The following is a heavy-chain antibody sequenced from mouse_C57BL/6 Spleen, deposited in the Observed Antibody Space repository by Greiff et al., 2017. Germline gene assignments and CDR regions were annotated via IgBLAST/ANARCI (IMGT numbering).Heavy chain of an antibody. V-gene: IGHV5-17*01. CDR1: GFTFSDYG. CDR3: ASPWALYYFDY. J-gene: IGHJ2*01. D-gene: IGHD3-1*01. Sequence: EVKLMESGGGLVKPGGSLKLSCAASGFTFSDYGMHWVRQAPEKGLEWVAYISSGSSTIYYADTVKGRFTISRDNAKNTLFLQMTSLRSEDTAMYYCASPWALYYFDYWGKGTTLTVSS. CDR2: ISSGSSTI.